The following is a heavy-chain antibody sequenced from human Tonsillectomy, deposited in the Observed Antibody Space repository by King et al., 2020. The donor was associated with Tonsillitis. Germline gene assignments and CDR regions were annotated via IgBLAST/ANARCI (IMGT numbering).Heavy chain of an antibody. CDR2: IYYSGST. CDR1: GGSVSSGSYY. CDR3: ARRSGSYALGYAFDI. Sequence: VQLQESGPGLVKPSETLSLTCTVSGGSVSSGSYYWSWIRQPPGKGLEWIGYIYYSGSTNYNPSLKSRVTIPVDTSKNQFSLKLSSVTAADTAVYYCARRSGSYALGYAFDIWGQGTMVTVSS. V-gene: IGHV4-61*01. J-gene: IGHJ3*02. D-gene: IGHD1-26*01.